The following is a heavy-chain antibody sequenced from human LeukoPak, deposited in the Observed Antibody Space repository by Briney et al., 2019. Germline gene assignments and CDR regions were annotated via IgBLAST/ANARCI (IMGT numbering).Heavy chain of an antibody. J-gene: IGHJ4*02. CDR1: GFTFSSYG. D-gene: IGHD3-10*01. CDR2: IWYDGSNK. CDR3: AKDRRYGSGPADY. V-gene: IGHV3-33*06. Sequence: GGSLRLSCAASGFTFSSYGMHWVRQAPGKGLEWVAVIWYDGSNKYYADSVKGRFTISRDNSKNTLYLQMNSLRAEDTAVYYCAKDRRYGSGPADYWGQGTLVTVSS.